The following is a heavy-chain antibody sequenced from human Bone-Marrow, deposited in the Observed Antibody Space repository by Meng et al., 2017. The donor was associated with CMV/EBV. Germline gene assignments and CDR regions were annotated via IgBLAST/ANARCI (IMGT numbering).Heavy chain of an antibody. CDR2: VSSSGSTI. V-gene: IGHV3-11*04. J-gene: IGHJ4*02. Sequence: LSWAAAGFTFSDYYKSWIRQAPGKGLEWVSYVSSSGSTIDYADSVKDRFTISRDNAKHSLYLQMNSLRAEDTAVYYCARYSSASFFDYWGQGTLVTVSS. CDR3: ARYSSASFFDY. CDR1: GFTFSDYY. D-gene: IGHD6-6*01.